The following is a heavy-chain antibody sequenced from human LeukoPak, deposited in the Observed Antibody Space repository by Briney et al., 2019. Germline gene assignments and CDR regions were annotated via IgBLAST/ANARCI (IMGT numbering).Heavy chain of an antibody. Sequence: SVTVSCKASGYTFTNHYIQWVRQAPGQGLEWMGIINPSGGSTYYAQKFQGRITLTRDTSTSTVYMELRSLRSEDTAIYYCARESGTRWFDPWGQGTLVTVSS. CDR3: ARESGTRWFDP. CDR1: GYTFTNHY. J-gene: IGHJ5*02. V-gene: IGHV1-46*01. CDR2: INPSGGST.